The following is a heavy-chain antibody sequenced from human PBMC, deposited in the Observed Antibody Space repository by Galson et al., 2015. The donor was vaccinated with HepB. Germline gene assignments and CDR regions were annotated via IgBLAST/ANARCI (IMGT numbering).Heavy chain of an antibody. J-gene: IGHJ4*02. CDR1: GGSFSRHA. V-gene: IGHV1-69*06. D-gene: IGHD3-22*01. CDR3: AREGQLLYFCSYSSGVYHYLDF. Sequence: SVKVSCKVSGGSFSRHAISWVRQAPGQGLEWMGGIIPNFGTTDYAQKFEGRVTITADKSTSTAYMELSSLTSEDTAVYYCAREGQLLYFCSYSSGVYHYLDFWGQGTLVTVSS. CDR2: IIPNFGTT.